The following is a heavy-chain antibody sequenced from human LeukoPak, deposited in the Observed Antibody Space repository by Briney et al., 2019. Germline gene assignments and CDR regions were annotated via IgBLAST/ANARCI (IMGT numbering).Heavy chain of an antibody. CDR3: ARDSHCGGDCQSDSFDI. J-gene: IGHJ3*02. V-gene: IGHV4-59*01. D-gene: IGHD2-21*02. CDR2: IYYSGST. Sequence: SETLSLTCTVSGGSISSYYWSWIRQPPGKGLEWIGYIYYSGSTNYNPSLKGRVTISVDTSKNQFSLKLSSVTAADTAVYYCARDSHCGGDCQSDSFDIWGQGTMVTVSS. CDR1: GGSISSYY.